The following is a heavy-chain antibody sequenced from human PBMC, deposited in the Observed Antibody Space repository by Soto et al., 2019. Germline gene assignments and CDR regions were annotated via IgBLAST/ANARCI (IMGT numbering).Heavy chain of an antibody. CDR2: IYAGGST. CDR3: AREEAAGDFDY. CDR1: GFTVSNNY. J-gene: IGHJ4*02. D-gene: IGHD6-13*01. V-gene: IGHV3-53*01. Sequence: PGGSLRLSCEASGFTVSNNYMSWVRQAPGRGLEWVSTIYAGGSTYYADSVKGRFTISRDNSKNTLYLQMNSLRAEDTAVYYCAREEAAGDFDYWGQGTLVTVSS.